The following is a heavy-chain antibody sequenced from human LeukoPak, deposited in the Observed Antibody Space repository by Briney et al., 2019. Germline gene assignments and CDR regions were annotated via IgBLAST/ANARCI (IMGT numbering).Heavy chain of an antibody. Sequence: GGSLRLSCAGSGFIFSNYGMTWVRQAPGKGLEWVGAISGNGVATHYADSVKGRSTLSRDNSKNTLYLQMDNLRVEDTALFYCVKNEGTSSLYYFDSWGQGTLVTVSS. J-gene: IGHJ4*02. D-gene: IGHD3-22*01. CDR3: VKNEGTSSLYYFDS. V-gene: IGHV3-23*01. CDR2: ISGNGVAT. CDR1: GFIFSNYG.